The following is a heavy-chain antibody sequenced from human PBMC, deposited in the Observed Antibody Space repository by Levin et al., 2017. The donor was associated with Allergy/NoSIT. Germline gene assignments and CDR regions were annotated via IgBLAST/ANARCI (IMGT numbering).Heavy chain of an antibody. V-gene: IGHV4-61*02. Sequence: SETLSLTCTVSGGSISSGSYYWSWIRQPAGKGLEWIGRIYTSGSTNYNPSLKSRVTISVDTSKNQFSLKLSSVTAADTAVYYCARVAVVPAVWAQRGNYYFDYWGQGTLVTVSS. CDR2: IYTSGST. CDR3: ARVAVVPAVWAQRGNYYFDY. CDR1: GGSISSGSYY. D-gene: IGHD2-2*01. J-gene: IGHJ4*02.